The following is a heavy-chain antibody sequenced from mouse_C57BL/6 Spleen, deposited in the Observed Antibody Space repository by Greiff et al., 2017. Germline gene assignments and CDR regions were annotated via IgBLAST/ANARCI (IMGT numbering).Heavy chain of an antibody. CDR3: ARGGYDYDDGHWYFDV. CDR2: ILPGSGST. Sequence: VKLMESGAELMKPGASVKLSCKATGYTFTGYWIEWVKQRPGHGLEWIGEILPGSGSTNYNEKFKGKATFTADTSSNTAYMQLSSLTTEDSAIYYCARGGYDYDDGHWYFDVWGTGTTVTVSS. D-gene: IGHD2-4*01. CDR1: GYTFTGYW. V-gene: IGHV1-9*01. J-gene: IGHJ1*03.